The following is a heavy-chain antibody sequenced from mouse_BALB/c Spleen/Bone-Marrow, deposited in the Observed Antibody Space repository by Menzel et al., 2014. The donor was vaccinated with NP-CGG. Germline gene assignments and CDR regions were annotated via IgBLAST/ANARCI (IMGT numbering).Heavy chain of an antibody. CDR2: IHPGNSDT. V-gene: IGHV1-5*01. D-gene: IGHD3-1*01. CDR3: TTLARNNFDY. J-gene: IGHJ2*01. CDR1: GYTFSNYW. Sequence: EVNLVESGTVLARPGAAVKMSCKASGYTFSNYWMHWIKQRPGQGLEWIGTIHPGNSDTTYNQKFKGKAKLTAVTSTSTAYMELSSLTNEDSAVYYCTTLARNNFDYWGQGTTLTVSS.